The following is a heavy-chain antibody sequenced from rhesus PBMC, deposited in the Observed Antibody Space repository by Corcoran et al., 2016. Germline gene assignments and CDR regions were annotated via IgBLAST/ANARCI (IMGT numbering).Heavy chain of an antibody. D-gene: IGHD4-23*01. CDR3: TRAEYKRYWYFDL. CDR1: GYTFTSYY. J-gene: IGHJ2*01. V-gene: IGHV1-180*01. Sequence: QVQLVQSGAEIKQPGASVKLSCQASGYTFTSYYMPGVGQAPGQGLGWIGLISPYNGNKGYAQNFQGRVTITTDTSTSTGYMELSSLRSEDTAVYYCTRAEYKRYWYFDLWGPGTPITISS. CDR2: ISPYNGNK.